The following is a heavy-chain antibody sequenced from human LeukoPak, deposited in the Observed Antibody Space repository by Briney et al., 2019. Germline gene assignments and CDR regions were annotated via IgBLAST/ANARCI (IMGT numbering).Heavy chain of an antibody. CDR2: IYWNDDK. CDR3: AQIVHLYSSSWYDFDY. Sequence: SGPTPVNPTQTLTLTCTFSGFSLSTSGVGVGWIRQPPGKALEWLALIYWNDDKRYSPSLKSRLTITKDTSKNQVVLTMTNMDPVDTATYYCAQIVHLYSSSWYDFDYWGQGTLVTVSS. CDR1: GFSLSTSGVG. D-gene: IGHD6-13*01. V-gene: IGHV2-5*01. J-gene: IGHJ4*02.